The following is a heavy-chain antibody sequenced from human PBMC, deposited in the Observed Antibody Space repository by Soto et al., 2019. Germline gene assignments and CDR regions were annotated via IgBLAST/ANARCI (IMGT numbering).Heavy chain of an antibody. CDR1: GGSISSSNW. D-gene: IGHD6-19*01. CDR2: IYHSGTA. CDR3: ARHIAVTGTRGFDY. Sequence: QVQLQESGPGLVKPSGTLSLTCAVSGGSISSSNWWSWVRQPPGKGLEWIGEIYHSGTANYNPSLTSRVTISMDKSNNQISLDLSSVPAADSAVYFCARHIAVTGTRGFDYWGQGTLVTVSS. V-gene: IGHV4-4*02. J-gene: IGHJ4*02.